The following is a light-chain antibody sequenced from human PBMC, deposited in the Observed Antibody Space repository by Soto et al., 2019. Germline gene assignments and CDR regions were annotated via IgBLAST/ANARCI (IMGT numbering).Light chain of an antibody. Sequence: IVLTQSPGTLSLSPGERATLSCRASQSVSNNYLAWYQQKPGQSPRLLIYGASNRATGIPDRFSGSGSVTDFTVTISTLEPEDFAVYYCQQYGSSGTFGQGTKVDIK. CDR1: QSVSNNY. V-gene: IGKV3-20*01. J-gene: IGKJ1*01. CDR3: QQYGSSGT. CDR2: GAS.